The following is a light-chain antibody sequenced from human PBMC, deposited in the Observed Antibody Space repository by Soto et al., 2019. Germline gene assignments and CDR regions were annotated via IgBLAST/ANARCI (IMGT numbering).Light chain of an antibody. Sequence: EIVMTLSPGTVSLSPEERTTLSCRASQSISRYLAWYQQKPGQGPRLLIYGASSRATGTPDRFSGSGSGTDFTLTINRLEPEDFALYYCQQYGSSPPTFGQGTNVDI. CDR1: QSISRY. V-gene: IGKV3-20*01. CDR2: GAS. CDR3: QQYGSSPPT. J-gene: IGKJ1*01.